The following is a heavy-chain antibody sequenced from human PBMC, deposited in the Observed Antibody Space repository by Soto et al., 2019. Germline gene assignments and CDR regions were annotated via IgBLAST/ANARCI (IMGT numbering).Heavy chain of an antibody. V-gene: IGHV4-30-4*01. CDR1: GDSISSGDYY. D-gene: IGHD2-2*02. J-gene: IGHJ4*02. Sequence: SETLSLTCTVSGDSISSGDYYWSWIRQPPGKGLEWIGCIYYSGNTYYNPSLKRRFSISVDTSKNQFSLQLSSVTVADTAVYYGARDVKRYTSPAGPLEYWGQGTLVTVSS. CDR2: IYYSGNT. CDR3: ARDVKRYTSPAGPLEY.